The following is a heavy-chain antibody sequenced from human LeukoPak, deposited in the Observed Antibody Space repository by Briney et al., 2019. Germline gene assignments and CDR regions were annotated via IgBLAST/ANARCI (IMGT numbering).Heavy chain of an antibody. Sequence: SETLSLTCTVSGGSISHYYWSWIRQPPGKGLEWIGYIYFSGSTNYNPSLKSRVTISVDTSKNQFSLKLSSVTAADTAVYYCAREDTYYYYMDVWGKGTTVTVSS. CDR1: GGSISHYY. D-gene: IGHD5-18*01. CDR2: IYFSGST. CDR3: AREDTYYYYMDV. J-gene: IGHJ6*03. V-gene: IGHV4-59*01.